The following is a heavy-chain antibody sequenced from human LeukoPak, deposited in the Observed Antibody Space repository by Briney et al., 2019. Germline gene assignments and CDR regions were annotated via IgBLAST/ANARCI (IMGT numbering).Heavy chain of an antibody. Sequence: GGSLRLSCAASGFTFSNYAMSWVRQAPGKGLEWVSAISGSGGSTYYADSVKGRFTISRDNSKNTLYLQVNSLRAEDTAVYYCATLLYCGGDCYSGFDYWGQGTLVTVSS. CDR2: ISGSGGST. CDR3: ATLLYCGGDCYSGFDY. D-gene: IGHD2-21*01. J-gene: IGHJ4*02. CDR1: GFTFSNYA. V-gene: IGHV3-23*01.